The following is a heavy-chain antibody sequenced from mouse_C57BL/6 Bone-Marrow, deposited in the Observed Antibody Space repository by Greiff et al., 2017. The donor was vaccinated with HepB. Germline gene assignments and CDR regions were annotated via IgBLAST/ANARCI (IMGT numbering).Heavy chain of an antibody. V-gene: IGHV1-81*01. CDR3: ARPDYLSWFAY. J-gene: IGHJ3*01. D-gene: IGHD1-1*01. CDR2: IYPRSGNT. CDR1: GYTFTSYG. Sequence: VQLMESGAELARPGASVKLSCKASGYTFTSYGISWVKQRTGQGLEWIGEIYPRSGNTYYNEKFKGKATLTADKSSSTAYMEIRSLTSEDSAVYFGARPDYLSWFAYWGQGTLVTVSA.